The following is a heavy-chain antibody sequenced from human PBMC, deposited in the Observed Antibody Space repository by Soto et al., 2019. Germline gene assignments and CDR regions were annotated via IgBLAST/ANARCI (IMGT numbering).Heavy chain of an antibody. D-gene: IGHD2-2*01. CDR2: IIPIFGTA. CDR1: GGTFSSYA. V-gene: IGHV1-69*13. CDR3: ASDLARLVVVGPAARLYYYGMDV. Sequence: GASVKVSCKASGGTFSSYAISWVRQAPGQGXEWMGGIIPIFGTANYAQKFQGRVTITADESTSTAYMELSSLRSEDTAVYYCASDLARLVVVGPAARLYYYGMDVWGQGTTVTVSS. J-gene: IGHJ6*02.